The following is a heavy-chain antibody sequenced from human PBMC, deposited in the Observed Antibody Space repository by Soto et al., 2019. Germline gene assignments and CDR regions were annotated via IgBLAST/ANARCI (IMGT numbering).Heavy chain of an antibody. CDR3: ARDFSVAGTGREAFDI. CDR1: GVTFADYG. V-gene: IGHV3-20*04. D-gene: IGHD6-19*01. CDR2: ISWNGGST. J-gene: IGHJ3*02. Sequence: AGGSLRLSCAASGVTFADYGMSWVRQVPGKGLEWVSGISWNGGSTSYADSVKGRLTISRDNAKNSLYLQMNSLRAEDTALYYCARDFSVAGTGREAFDIWGQGTMVTVSS.